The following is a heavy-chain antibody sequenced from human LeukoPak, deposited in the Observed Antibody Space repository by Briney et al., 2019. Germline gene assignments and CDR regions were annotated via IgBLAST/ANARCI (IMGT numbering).Heavy chain of an antibody. V-gene: IGHV4-61*02. CDR2: IYTSGST. CDR1: GGSITSGSYY. Sequence: SQTLYLTCTVSGGSITSGSYYWSWIRQPAGKGLEWIGRIYTSGSTNYNPSLKSRVTISVDTSKNQFSLKLSSVTAADTAVYYCAREHYGDYWFDPRGQGTLVTVSS. CDR3: AREHYGDYWFDP. D-gene: IGHD4-17*01. J-gene: IGHJ5*02.